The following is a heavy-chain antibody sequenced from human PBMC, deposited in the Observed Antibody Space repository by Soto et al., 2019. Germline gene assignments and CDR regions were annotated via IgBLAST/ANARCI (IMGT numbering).Heavy chain of an antibody. Sequence: QVQLVQSGAEVKKPGASVKVSCKTSGYTFTGYFIHWVREVPGQGSEYMGWINPNTGGTDYAQKFQGRVTMTRETSISTVFMEIKRLTSDDTAVYYCAIVASWAARDWFDPWGQGTLVTVSS. J-gene: IGHJ5*02. CDR2: INPNTGGT. CDR1: GYTFTGYF. D-gene: IGHD2-15*01. CDR3: AIVASWAARDWFDP. V-gene: IGHV1-2*02.